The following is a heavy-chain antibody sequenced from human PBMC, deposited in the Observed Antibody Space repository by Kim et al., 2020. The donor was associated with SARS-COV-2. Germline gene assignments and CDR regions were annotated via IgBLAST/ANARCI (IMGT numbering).Heavy chain of an antibody. Sequence: SETLSLTCTVSGGSISSYYWSWIRQPPGKGLEWIGYIYYSGSTNYNPSLKSRVTISVDTSKNQFSLKRSSVTAADTAVYYCARRGRGAVAGIWAFDIWGQGTMVTVSS. CDR2: IYYSGST. J-gene: IGHJ3*02. CDR1: GGSISSYY. D-gene: IGHD6-19*01. V-gene: IGHV4-59*08. CDR3: ARRGRGAVAGIWAFDI.